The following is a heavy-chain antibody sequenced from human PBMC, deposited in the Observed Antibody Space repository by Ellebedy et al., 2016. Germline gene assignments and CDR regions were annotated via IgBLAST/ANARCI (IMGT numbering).Heavy chain of an antibody. CDR3: ARAFPPYYYYMDV. Sequence: SETLSLTXTVSGGSISSGGYYWSWIRQHPGKGLEWIGYIYYSGSTYYNPSLKSRVTISVDTSKNQFSLKLSSVTAADTAVYYCARAFPPYYYYMDVWGKGTTVTVSS. CDR1: GGSISSGGYY. V-gene: IGHV4-31*03. J-gene: IGHJ6*03. CDR2: IYYSGST.